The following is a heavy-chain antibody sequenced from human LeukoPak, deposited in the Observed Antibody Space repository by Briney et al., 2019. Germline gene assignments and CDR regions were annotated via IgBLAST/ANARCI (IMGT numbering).Heavy chain of an antibody. V-gene: IGHV1-69*05. D-gene: IGHD6-19*01. CDR1: GGTFSSYA. J-gene: IGHJ4*02. CDR2: IIPIFGTA. CDR3: ARDFGEQWLVL. Sequence: ASVKVSCKASGGTFSSYAISWVRQAPGQGLEWMGRIIPIFGTANYAQKFQGRVTITTDESTSTAYMELSILRSEDTAVYYCARDFGEQWLVLWGQGPLVTVSS.